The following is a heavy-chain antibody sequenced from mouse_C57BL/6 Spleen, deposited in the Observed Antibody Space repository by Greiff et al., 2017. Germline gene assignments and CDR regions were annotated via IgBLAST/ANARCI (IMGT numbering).Heavy chain of an antibody. V-gene: IGHV5-4*01. CDR3: ARDRGTTVGMDY. Sequence: EVQVVESGGGLVKPGGSLKLSCAASGFTFSSYAMSWVRQTPEKRLEWVATISDGGSYTYYPDNVKGRFTISRDNAKNNLYLQMSHLKSEDTAMYYCARDRGTTVGMDYGGQGTSVTVSS. J-gene: IGHJ4*01. CDR1: GFTFSSYA. CDR2: ISDGGSYT. D-gene: IGHD1-1*01.